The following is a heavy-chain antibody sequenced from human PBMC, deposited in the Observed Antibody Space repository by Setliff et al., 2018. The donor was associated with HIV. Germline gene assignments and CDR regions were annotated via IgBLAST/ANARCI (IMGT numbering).Heavy chain of an antibody. D-gene: IGHD1-26*01. V-gene: IGHV4-4*08. CDR2: IYIGST. J-gene: IGHJ6*03. CDR1: GGSISSYY. Sequence: KSSETLSLTCTVSGGSISSYYWSWIRQPPGKGLEWIGHIYIGSTNYNPPLKSRAAISVDRSKRHFFLKLSGLTFDDTAMYYCARDRRGGVYYYTDVWGTGTTVTVSS. CDR3: ARDRRGGVYYYTDV.